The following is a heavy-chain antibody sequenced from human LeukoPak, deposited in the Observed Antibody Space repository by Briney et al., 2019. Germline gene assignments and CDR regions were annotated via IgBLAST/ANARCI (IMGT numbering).Heavy chain of an antibody. D-gene: IGHD6-13*01. CDR2: INTNTGNP. J-gene: IGHJ3*02. Sequence: ASVKVSCKASRYTFTSYAMNWVRQAPGQGLEWMGWINTNTGNPTYARGFTGRFVFSLDTSVSTAYLQISSLKAEDTAVYYCAREEGVAAAAKAFDIWGHGTMVTVSS. V-gene: IGHV7-4-1*02. CDR1: RYTFTSYA. CDR3: AREEGVAAAAKAFDI.